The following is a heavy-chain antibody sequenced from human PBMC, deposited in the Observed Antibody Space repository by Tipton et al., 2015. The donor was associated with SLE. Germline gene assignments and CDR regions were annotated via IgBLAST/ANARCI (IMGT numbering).Heavy chain of an antibody. D-gene: IGHD3-16*01. CDR3: ARDPPSSYYYGMDV. J-gene: IGHJ6*02. CDR1: GYSISSGYY. Sequence: LRLSCDVSGYSISSGYYWAWIRQPPGKGLEWIGSIYGRGNSYYNPSLRSRVTISVDTSKNQFSLKLSSVTAADTAVHYCARDPPSSYYYGMDVWGQGTTVTVSS. CDR2: IYGRGNS. V-gene: IGHV4-38-2*02.